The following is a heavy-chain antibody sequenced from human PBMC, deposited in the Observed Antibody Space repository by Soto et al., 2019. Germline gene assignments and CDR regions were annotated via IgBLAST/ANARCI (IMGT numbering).Heavy chain of an antibody. D-gene: IGHD4-4*01. CDR3: ARDGSTTVTEYYYYYYYMDV. Sequence: GGSLRLSCAASGFTFSSYGMHWVRQAPGKGLEWVAVIWYDGSNKYYADSVKGRFTISRDNSKNTLYLQMNSLRAEDTAVYYCARDGSTTVTEYYYYYYYMDVWGKGTTVTVSS. V-gene: IGHV3-33*01. CDR1: GFTFSSYG. CDR2: IWYDGSNK. J-gene: IGHJ6*03.